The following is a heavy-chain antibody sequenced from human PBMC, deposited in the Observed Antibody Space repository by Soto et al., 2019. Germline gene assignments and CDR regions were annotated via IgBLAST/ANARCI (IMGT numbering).Heavy chain of an antibody. V-gene: IGHV3-23*01. CDR1: GFTFSSYA. J-gene: IGHJ6*03. CDR3: AKYVVGGTNYYYYYYMDV. Sequence: GGSLRLSCAASGFTFSSYAMSWVRQAPGKGLEWVSAISGSGGSTYYADSVKGRFTISRANSKNTLYLQMNSLRAEDTAVYYCAKYVVGGTNYYYYYYMDVWGKGTTVTVSS. CDR2: ISGSGGST. D-gene: IGHD1-1*01.